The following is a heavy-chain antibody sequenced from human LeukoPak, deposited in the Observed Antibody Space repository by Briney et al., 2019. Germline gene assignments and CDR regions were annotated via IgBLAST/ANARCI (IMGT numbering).Heavy chain of an antibody. CDR3: ARGPPSSWSSIYYFNY. J-gene: IGHJ4*02. CDR2: INPNSGGT. V-gene: IGHV1-2*02. D-gene: IGHD6-13*01. Sequence: ASMKVSCKASGYTFTGYYMHWVRQAPGQGLEWMGWINPNSGGTNFAQKFQGRVTMTRDTSISTAYMELSGLTSDDTAVYYCARGPPSSWSSIYYFNYWGQGTLVTVSS. CDR1: GYTFTGYY.